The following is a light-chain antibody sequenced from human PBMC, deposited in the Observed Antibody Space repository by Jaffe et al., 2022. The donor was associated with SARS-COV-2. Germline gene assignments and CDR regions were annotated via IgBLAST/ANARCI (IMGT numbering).Light chain of an antibody. V-gene: IGKV3-15*01. CDR3: QQYNNWPWT. J-gene: IGKJ1*01. Sequence: IVMTQSPATLSVSPGERATLSCRASQSVNSNLAWYQQKPGQTPRLLIFDASTRATGIPARFSGSGSGTEFILTISSLQSEDFAVYYCQQYNNWPWTFGQGTKVDIK. CDR1: QSVNSN. CDR2: DAS.